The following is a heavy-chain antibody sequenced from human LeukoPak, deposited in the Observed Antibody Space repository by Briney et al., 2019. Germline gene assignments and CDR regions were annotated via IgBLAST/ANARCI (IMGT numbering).Heavy chain of an antibody. Sequence: SETLSLTCAVSGYSISSGYYWGWIRQPPGKGLEWIGYIYYSGSANYNPSLKSRVTISVDTSKNQFSLKLSSVTAADTAVYYCARVKPLTSRGGNWFDPWGQGTLVTVSS. CDR1: GYSISSGYY. V-gene: IGHV4-61*01. J-gene: IGHJ5*02. CDR3: ARVKPLTSRGGNWFDP. CDR2: IYYSGSA. D-gene: IGHD2-2*01.